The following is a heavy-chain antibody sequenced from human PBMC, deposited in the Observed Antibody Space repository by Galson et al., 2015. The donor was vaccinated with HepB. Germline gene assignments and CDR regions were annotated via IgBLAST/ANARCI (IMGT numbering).Heavy chain of an antibody. J-gene: IGHJ4*02. V-gene: IGHV3-23*01. Sequence: SLRLSCAASGFTFSSYAMSWVRQAPGKGLEWVSAISGSGGSTYYADSVKGRFTISRDNSKNTLYLQMNSLRAEDTAVYYCAKDHDYYGSGSYYHWGQGTLVTVSS. D-gene: IGHD3-10*01. CDR2: ISGSGGST. CDR3: AKDHDYYGSGSYYH. CDR1: GFTFSSYA.